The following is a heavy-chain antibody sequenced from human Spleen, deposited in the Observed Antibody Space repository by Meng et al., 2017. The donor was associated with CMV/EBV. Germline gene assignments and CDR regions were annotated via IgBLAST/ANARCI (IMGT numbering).Heavy chain of an antibody. D-gene: IGHD1-26*01. CDR3: AATSIAGTRTSFDH. V-gene: IGHV3-30*03. J-gene: IGHJ4*02. CDR1: GFTFSWYG. Sequence: DSGFTFSWYGLHWVRQAPGKGLEWLAVIGYDGSNPHYADSVKGRFTISRDNSKNRIFLQMNSLRGEDTAVYYCAATSIAGTRTSFDHWGQGTLVTVSS. CDR2: IGYDGSNP.